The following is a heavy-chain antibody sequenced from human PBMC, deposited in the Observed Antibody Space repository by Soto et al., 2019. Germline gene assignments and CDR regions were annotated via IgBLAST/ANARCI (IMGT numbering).Heavy chain of an antibody. CDR2: INHSGVT. CDR1: GGSFSGYY. D-gene: IGHD2-8*02. CDR3: ARDKITGLFDY. J-gene: IGHJ4*02. Sequence: SETLSLTCAVYGGSFSGYYWSWIRQPPGKGLEWIGEINHSGVTNYKPSLKRRVTISVDTSKNQFSLKLTSVTAADTAVYYCARDKITGLFDYWGQGTLVTVSS. V-gene: IGHV4-34*01.